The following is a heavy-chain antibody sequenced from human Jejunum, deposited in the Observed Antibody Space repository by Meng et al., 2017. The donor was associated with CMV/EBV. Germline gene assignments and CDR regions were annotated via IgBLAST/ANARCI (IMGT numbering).Heavy chain of an antibody. V-gene: IGHV3-23*01. D-gene: IGHD5-24*01. CDR1: GFTFNGYA. J-gene: IGHJ4*02. CDR2: ISGSGGST. Sequence: SCAASGFTFNGYAMSWVRQAPGKGLEWVSGISGSGGSTYYPDSVKGRFIISRDNAKNSVNLQMNSLRAEDTALYYCVRDGRGFDSWGQGTLVTVSS. CDR3: VRDGRGFDS.